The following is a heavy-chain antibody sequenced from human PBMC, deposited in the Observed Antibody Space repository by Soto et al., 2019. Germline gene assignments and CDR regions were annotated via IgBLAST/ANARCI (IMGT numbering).Heavy chain of an antibody. CDR2: IIPIFGTA. J-gene: IGHJ6*02. V-gene: IGHV1-69*13. CDR3: ASMRGPHRSGLYGMDV. D-gene: IGHD1-26*01. Sequence: SVKVSCKASGGTFSSYAISWVRQAPGQGLEWMGGIIPIFGTANYAQKFQGRVTITADESTSTAYMELSSLRSEDTAVYHCASMRGPHRSGLYGMDVWGQGTTVTVSS. CDR1: GGTFSSYA.